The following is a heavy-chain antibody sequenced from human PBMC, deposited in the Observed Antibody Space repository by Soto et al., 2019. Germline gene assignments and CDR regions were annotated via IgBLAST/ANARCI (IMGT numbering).Heavy chain of an antibody. CDR2: ISYDGSNR. V-gene: IGHV3-30-3*01. D-gene: IGHD3-16*02. CDR3: ARDAGYTFGGVIVRWWLAY. Sequence: QVQLVESGGGVVQPGRSLRLSCAASGFTFSSYAMHWVRQAPGKGLEWVAVISYDGSNRYYADSVKGRCTITRDNAKNTMYLQMNSLRADDTAVYYCARDAGYTFGGVIVRWWLAYWGQGTLVTVSS. CDR1: GFTFSSYA. J-gene: IGHJ4*02.